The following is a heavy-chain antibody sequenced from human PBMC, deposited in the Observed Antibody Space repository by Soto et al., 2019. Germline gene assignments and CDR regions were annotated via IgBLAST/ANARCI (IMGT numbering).Heavy chain of an antibody. D-gene: IGHD3-22*01. V-gene: IGHV3-64D*06. CDR1: GFTFSNYA. J-gene: IGHJ4*02. CDR3: VKDRYYYDSSAYRSAY. CDR2: IYSNGGST. Sequence: GGSLRLSCSASGFTFSNYAMHWVRQAPGKGLEYVSAIYSNGGSTFYADSVRGRFTISRDNSKNTLYLQMSSLRAEDTAVYYCVKDRYYYDSSAYRSAYWGQGTLVTVSS.